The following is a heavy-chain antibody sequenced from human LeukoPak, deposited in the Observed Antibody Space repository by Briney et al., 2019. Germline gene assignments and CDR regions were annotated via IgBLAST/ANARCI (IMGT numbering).Heavy chain of an antibody. CDR1: GFTFSSYA. CDR2: ISGSGT. J-gene: IGHJ4*02. Sequence: PGGSLRLSCAASGFTFSSYAMSWVRQAPGKGLERVSTISGSGTYYADSVKGRFAISRDNSKNTLYLQMNSLRAEDTAVYYCAKSGLNRFDYWGQGTLVTVSS. D-gene: IGHD2-15*01. V-gene: IGHV3-23*01. CDR3: AKSGLNRFDY.